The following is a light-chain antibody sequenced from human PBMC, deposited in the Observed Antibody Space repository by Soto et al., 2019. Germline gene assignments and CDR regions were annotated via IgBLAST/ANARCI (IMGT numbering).Light chain of an antibody. CDR1: QSVSSN. CDR3: QQYNIWPCT. V-gene: IGKV3-15*01. Sequence: EIVMTQSPATLSVSPGERATLSCRASQSVSSNLAWYQQKPGQAPRLLIYGASTRATGIPARFSGSGSGTDFTLTISSLQSEDFAVYFCQQYNIWPCTFGQGTKVEIK. J-gene: IGKJ1*01. CDR2: GAS.